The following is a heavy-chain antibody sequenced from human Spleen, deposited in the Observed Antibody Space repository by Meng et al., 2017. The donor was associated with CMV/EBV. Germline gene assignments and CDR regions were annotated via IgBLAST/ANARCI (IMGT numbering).Heavy chain of an antibody. Sequence: GESLKISCAASGFTFSSYAMSWVRQAPGKGLEWVSSIGSSGAYVYYADSVKGRFTNSRDNARNSLYLQMNSLTAADTAVYFCARGGHSSSWYLGYWGQGTLVTVSS. CDR3: ARGGHSSSWYLGY. CDR1: GFTFSSYA. CDR2: IGSSGAYV. D-gene: IGHD6-13*01. V-gene: IGHV3-21*01. J-gene: IGHJ4*02.